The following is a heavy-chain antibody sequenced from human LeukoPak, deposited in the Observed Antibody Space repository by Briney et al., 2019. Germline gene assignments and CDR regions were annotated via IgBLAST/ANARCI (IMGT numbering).Heavy chain of an antibody. J-gene: IGHJ6*03. V-gene: IGHV3-23*01. D-gene: IGHD2-15*01. CDR1: GGSISSSSYY. Sequence: ETLSLTCTVSGGSISSSSYYWGWIRQPPGKGLEWVSGISGSGGSTKYADSVKGRFTISRDKSMLYLQMNSLRAEDTAVYYCAKGGGKGYCSGDRCYSPSYYYYMDVWGKGTTVTVSS. CDR3: AKGGGKGYCSGDRCYSPSYYYYMDV. CDR2: ISGSGGST.